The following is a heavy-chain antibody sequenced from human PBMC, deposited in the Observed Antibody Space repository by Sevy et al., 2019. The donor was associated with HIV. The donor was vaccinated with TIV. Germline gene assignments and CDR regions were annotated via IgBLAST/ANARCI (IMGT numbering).Heavy chain of an antibody. CDR2: ISYDGSNK. CDR3: ARDQYGMDV. V-gene: IGHV3-30-3*01. J-gene: IGHJ6*02. Sequence: GGSLRLSCVASGFTFSSYAMHWVRQAPGKGLEWVAVISYDGSNKYYADSVKGRFTISRDNSKNTLYLQMNSLRAEDTAVYYCARDQYGMDVWGQGTTVTVSS. CDR1: GFTFSSYA.